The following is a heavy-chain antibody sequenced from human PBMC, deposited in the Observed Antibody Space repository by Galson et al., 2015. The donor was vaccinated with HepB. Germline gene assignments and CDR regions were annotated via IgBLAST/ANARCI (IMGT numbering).Heavy chain of an antibody. Sequence: SLRLSCAASGFTFSNYWMHWVRHAPGKGLVWVSRINSDGSITSYADSVKGRFTISRDDAKNTLYLQMNSLRAEDTAVYYCARGTDYGGNDFDYWGQGTLVTVSS. J-gene: IGHJ4*02. D-gene: IGHD4-23*01. V-gene: IGHV3-74*01. CDR1: GFTFSNYW. CDR2: INSDGSIT. CDR3: ARGTDYGGNDFDY.